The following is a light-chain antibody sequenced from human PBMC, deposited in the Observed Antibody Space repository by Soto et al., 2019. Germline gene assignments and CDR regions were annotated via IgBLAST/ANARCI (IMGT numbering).Light chain of an antibody. J-gene: IGKJ1*01. CDR3: QQYNSYSVA. CDR2: KAS. V-gene: IGKV1-5*03. CDR1: QSISSW. Sequence: DIQMTQSPSILSASVGDRVTITCRASQSISSWLAWYQQKPGKAPKLLIYKASSLESGVPSRFSGSGPGTEFTLTISSLQPDDFATYYCQQYNSYSVAFGQGTKVDIK.